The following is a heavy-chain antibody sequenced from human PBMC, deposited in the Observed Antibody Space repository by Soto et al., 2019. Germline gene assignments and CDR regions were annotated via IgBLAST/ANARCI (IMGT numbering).Heavy chain of an antibody. J-gene: IGHJ4*02. Sequence: KPSETLSLTCTVSGGSVSSYYWSWIRQPPGRGLEWLAYIYYSGSTTYNPSLKSRLTMSVDTSKNQFSLNLRSVTAADTAVYYCTRVGGYSKTDYWGRGTLVTVSS. CDR2: IYYSGST. V-gene: IGHV4-59*02. D-gene: IGHD3-22*01. CDR1: GGSVSSYY. CDR3: TRVGGYSKTDY.